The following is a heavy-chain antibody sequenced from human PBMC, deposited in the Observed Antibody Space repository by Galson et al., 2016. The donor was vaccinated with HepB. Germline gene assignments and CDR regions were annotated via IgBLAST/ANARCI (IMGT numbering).Heavy chain of an antibody. CDR3: ARDLGDYDFWGDYYYDYGLDV. Sequence: SLRLSCAASGFTFSSFAMHWVRQAPGKGLEWVAVISYDGTNKYYADSVKGRFTVSRDNSKNTLFLQMNSLRAEDTAMYYCARDLGDYDFWGDYYYDYGLDVWGQGTTVTVSS. CDR1: GFTFSSFA. V-gene: IGHV3-30*04. CDR2: ISYDGTNK. J-gene: IGHJ6*02. D-gene: IGHD3-3*01.